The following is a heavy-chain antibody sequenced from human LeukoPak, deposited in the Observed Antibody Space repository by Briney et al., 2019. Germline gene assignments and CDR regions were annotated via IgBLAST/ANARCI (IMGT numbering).Heavy chain of an antibody. CDR1: GFTFSSYW. D-gene: IGHD6-13*01. CDR2: INSDGSST. V-gene: IGHV3-74*01. CDR3: AKEGQQRGIDY. Sequence: GGSLRLSCAASGFTFSSYWMHWVRQAPGKGLVWVSRINSDGSSTSYADSVKGRFTISRDNSKNTLYLQMNSLRAEDTAVYYCAKEGQQRGIDYWGQGTLVTVSS. J-gene: IGHJ4*02.